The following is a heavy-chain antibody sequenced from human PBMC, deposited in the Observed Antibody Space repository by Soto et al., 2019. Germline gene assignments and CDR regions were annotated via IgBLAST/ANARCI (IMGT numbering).Heavy chain of an antibody. V-gene: IGHV4-59*13. D-gene: IGHD3-10*01. CDR1: GDSISSYY. Sequence: QVQLQESGPGLVKPSETLSLTCTVSGDSISSYYWSWIRQPPGKGLEWVGYISYTGSTIYNPSLESAATTSHYTAKNPISLSLSSVTVADTAMYYCASVGELPVWFDPWGRGTLVTVSS. J-gene: IGHJ5*02. CDR2: ISYTGST. CDR3: ASVGELPVWFDP.